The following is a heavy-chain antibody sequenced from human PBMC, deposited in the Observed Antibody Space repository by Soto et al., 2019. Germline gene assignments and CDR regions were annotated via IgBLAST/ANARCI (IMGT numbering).Heavy chain of an antibody. Sequence: SVKVSCKASGGTFSSYAISWVRQAPGQGLEWMGGIIPIFGTANYAQKFQGRVTITADESTSTAYMELSSLRSEDTAVYYCARQPYYYDSSGYYPWGQGTLVTVSS. CDR1: GGTFSSYA. J-gene: IGHJ5*02. CDR3: ARQPYYYDSSGYYP. V-gene: IGHV1-69*13. D-gene: IGHD3-22*01. CDR2: IIPIFGTA.